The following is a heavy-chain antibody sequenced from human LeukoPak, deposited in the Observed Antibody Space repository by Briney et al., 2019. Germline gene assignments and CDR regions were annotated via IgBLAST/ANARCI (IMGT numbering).Heavy chain of an antibody. CDR1: GFTFSIYA. CDR2: INWNGGST. Sequence: PGGSLRLSCAASGFTFSIYAMSWVRQAPGKGLEWVSGINWNGGSTGYADSVKGRFTISRDNAKNSLYLQMNSLRAEDTAVYYCARDGAWGSYRYTPPYYMDVWGKGTTVTISS. D-gene: IGHD3-16*02. J-gene: IGHJ6*03. CDR3: ARDGAWGSYRYTPPYYMDV. V-gene: IGHV3-20*04.